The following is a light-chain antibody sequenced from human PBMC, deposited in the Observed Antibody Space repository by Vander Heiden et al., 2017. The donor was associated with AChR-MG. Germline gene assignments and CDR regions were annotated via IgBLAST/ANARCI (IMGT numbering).Light chain of an antibody. V-gene: IGLV2-11*01. CDR2: DVN. CDR3: CSYAGSYTLV. J-gene: IGLJ2*01. Sequence: QSALTQPRSVSGSPGQSVTISCTGTSSDVGPYNYVSWYQQHPGKPPKLMIFDVNKRPSGVPDRFSGSKSGNTASLTISGLQAEDEADYYCCSYAGSYTLVFGGGTKLTVL. CDR1: SSDVGPYNY.